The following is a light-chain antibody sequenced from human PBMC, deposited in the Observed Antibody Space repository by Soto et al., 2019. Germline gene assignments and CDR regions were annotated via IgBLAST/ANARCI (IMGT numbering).Light chain of an antibody. CDR3: QSYDSSLSGSV. CDR1: SSNIGAGYD. J-gene: IGLJ2*01. CDR2: GNS. V-gene: IGLV1-40*01. Sequence: QSVLTQPPSVSGAPGQRVTISCTGSSSNIGAGYDEHWYQQLPGTAPKLLIYGNSNRPSGVPDRFSGSKSGTSASLAITGLQAEDEADYYCQSYDSSLSGSVFGGGTKVTVL.